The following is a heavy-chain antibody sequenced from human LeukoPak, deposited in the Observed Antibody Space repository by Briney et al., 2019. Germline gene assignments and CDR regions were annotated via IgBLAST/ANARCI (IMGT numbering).Heavy chain of an antibody. V-gene: IGHV3-48*04. D-gene: IGHD6-13*01. CDR1: GFTFRSHS. Sequence: GGSLRLSCAASGFTFRSHSMNWVRQAPGKGLEWISYIHSGDSTTYYADSVKGRFTISRDNAKNSLYLQMNSLRAEDTGVYYCARDVYRGSSWYAFDYWGQGTLVTVSS. CDR2: IHSGDSTT. CDR3: ARDVYRGSSWYAFDY. J-gene: IGHJ4*02.